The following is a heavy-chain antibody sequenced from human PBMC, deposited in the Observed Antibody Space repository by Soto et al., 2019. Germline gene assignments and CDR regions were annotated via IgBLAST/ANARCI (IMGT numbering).Heavy chain of an antibody. CDR3: ARGHHSGYDHFDY. Sequence: SETLSLTCTVSGGSISSGGYYWSWIRQHPGKGLEWIGYIYYSGSTYYNPSLKSRVTISVDTSENQFSLKLSSVTAADTAVYHCARGHHSGYDHFDYWGQGILVTVAS. CDR2: IYYSGST. CDR1: GGSISSGGYY. D-gene: IGHD5-12*01. V-gene: IGHV4-31*03. J-gene: IGHJ4*02.